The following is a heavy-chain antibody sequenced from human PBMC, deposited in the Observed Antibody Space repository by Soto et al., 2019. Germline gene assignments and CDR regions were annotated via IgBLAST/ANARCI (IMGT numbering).Heavy chain of an antibody. V-gene: IGHV3-9*01. CDR3: PKGRGTIVVTDADDI. CDR2: ISWNSGFS. CDR1: GFSFDDYT. J-gene: IGHJ3*02. D-gene: IGHD3-22*01. Sequence: EMLLVESGGGLVQPGRSLRLSCGGSGFSFDDYTMHWVRQAPGKCSEWVASISWNSGFSGYADSVKGRFTISRDNGQRAVHLQMTNLRTEDTALYYCPKGRGTIVVTDADDILGQGTMVNVSS.